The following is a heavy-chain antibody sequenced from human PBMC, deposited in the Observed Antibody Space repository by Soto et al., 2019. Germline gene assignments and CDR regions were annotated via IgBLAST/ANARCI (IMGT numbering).Heavy chain of an antibody. Sequence: SETLSLTCTVSGGSISSGDYYWSWIRQPPGKGLEWIGYIYYSGSTYYNPSLKSRVTISVDTSKNQFSLKLSSVTAADTAVYYCARVLNYYDSSRYSLWFDPWGQGTLVTVSS. J-gene: IGHJ5*02. CDR1: GGSISSGDYY. D-gene: IGHD3-22*01. V-gene: IGHV4-30-4*01. CDR2: IYYSGST. CDR3: ARVLNYYDSSRYSLWFDP.